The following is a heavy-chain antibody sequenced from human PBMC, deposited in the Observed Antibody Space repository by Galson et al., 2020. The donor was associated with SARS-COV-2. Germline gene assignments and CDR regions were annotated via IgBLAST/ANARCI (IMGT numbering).Heavy chain of an antibody. J-gene: IGHJ4*02. V-gene: IGHV3-21*01. CDR3: AGLLWFGELLDY. D-gene: IGHD3-10*01. CDR2: ISSSSSYI. Sequence: NSGGSLRLSCAASGFTFSSYSMNWVRQAPGKGLEWVSSISSSSSYIYYADSVKGRFTISRDNAKNSLYLQMNSLRAEDTAVYYCAGLLWFGELLDYWGQGTLVTVSS. CDR1: GFTFSSYS.